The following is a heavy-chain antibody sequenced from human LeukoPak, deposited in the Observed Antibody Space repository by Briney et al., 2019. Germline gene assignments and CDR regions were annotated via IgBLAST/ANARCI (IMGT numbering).Heavy chain of an antibody. CDR3: AKGSSSVRPYYFDY. J-gene: IGHJ4*02. Sequence: GGSLRPSYAAARFTFSNCAMSWVRQAPGQGLEWVSAISGGGDSTWYADSVKGRFTISRDNSKNTLYLQMNSLRAEDTAVYYCAKGSSSVRPYYFDYWGQGTPVTVSS. CDR2: ISGGGDST. V-gene: IGHV3-23*01. CDR1: RFTFSNCA. D-gene: IGHD6-25*01.